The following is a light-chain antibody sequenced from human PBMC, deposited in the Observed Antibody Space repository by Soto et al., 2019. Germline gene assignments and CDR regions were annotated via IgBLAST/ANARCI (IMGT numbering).Light chain of an antibody. J-gene: IGLJ2*01. Sequence: QSALTQPASVSESPGQSITISCTGTGSDVGGYNYVSWYQQHPGKAPKLMIYDVSDRPSGVSNRFSGSRSANTASLTISGLQAEDEADYYCSSYTARTTLVVFGGGTKLTVL. CDR3: SSYTARTTLVV. V-gene: IGLV2-14*03. CDR2: DVS. CDR1: GSDVGGYNY.